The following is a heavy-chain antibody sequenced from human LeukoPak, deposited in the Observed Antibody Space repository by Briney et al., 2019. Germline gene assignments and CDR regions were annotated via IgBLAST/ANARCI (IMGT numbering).Heavy chain of an antibody. V-gene: IGHV1-2*06. CDR2: INPNSGGT. CDR1: GYTFTGYY. CDR3: ARAEWGGATANWFDP. J-gene: IGHJ5*02. Sequence: GASVKVSCKASGYTFTGYYMHWVRQAPGQGLEWMGRINPNSGGTNYAQKFQGRVTMTRDTSISTAYMELSRLRSDDTAVYYCARAEWGGATANWFDPWGQGTLVTVSS. D-gene: IGHD1-26*01.